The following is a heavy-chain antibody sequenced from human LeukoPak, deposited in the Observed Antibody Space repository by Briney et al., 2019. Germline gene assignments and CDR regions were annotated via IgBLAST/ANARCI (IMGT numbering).Heavy chain of an antibody. CDR1: GGTFSSYA. D-gene: IGHD5-18*01. V-gene: IGHV1-69*04. CDR3: ARDRYMDI. CDR2: IIPILGIA. Sequence: ASVKVSCKASGGTFSSYAISWVRQAPGQGLEWMGRIIPILGIANYAQKLQGRVTMTTDTSTSTAYMELRSLRSDDTAVYYCARDRYMDIWGQGTMVTVSS. J-gene: IGHJ3*02.